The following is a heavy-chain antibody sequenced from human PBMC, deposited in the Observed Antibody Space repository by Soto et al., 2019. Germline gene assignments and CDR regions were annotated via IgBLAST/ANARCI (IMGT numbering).Heavy chain of an antibody. J-gene: IGHJ1*01. V-gene: IGHV3-23*01. Sequence: GGSLRLSCAASGFTFSNFDMSWVRQAPGKGLEWVPGISTSGGTTYYADSVKGRFTSSRDNSKNTLYLQMTSLRAEDTAVYYCATGTAAPAHWGQGTLVTVSS. CDR1: GFTFSNFD. CDR2: ISTSGGTT. CDR3: ATGTAAPAH. D-gene: IGHD6-13*01.